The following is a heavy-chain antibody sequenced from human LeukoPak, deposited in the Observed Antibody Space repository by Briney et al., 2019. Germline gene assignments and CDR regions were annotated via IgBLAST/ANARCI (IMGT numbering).Heavy chain of an antibody. J-gene: IGHJ5*01. CDR2: IFHSGNT. Sequence: SETLSLTCDVSGYSISNGYYWGWIRQPPGMGLEWIGSIFHSGNTYYNPSLRSRVSISVDTSTNEFSLEMTSVTAADTAMYYCARLRSPPYEHWSGLDSWGRGALVTVSS. D-gene: IGHD3-3*01. V-gene: IGHV4-38-2*01. CDR3: ARLRSPPYEHWSGLDS. CDR1: GYSISNGYY.